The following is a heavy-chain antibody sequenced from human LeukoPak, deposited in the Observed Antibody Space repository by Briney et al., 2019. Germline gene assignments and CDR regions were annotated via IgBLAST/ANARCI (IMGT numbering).Heavy chain of an antibody. V-gene: IGHV1-18*01. CDR3: ARDDSVWFGELSHDY. J-gene: IGHJ4*02. D-gene: IGHD3-10*01. CDR2: ISAYNGNT. CDR1: GYTFTSYG. Sequence: ASVKVSCKASGYTFTSYGISWVRQAPGQGLEWMGWISAYNGNTNYAQKLQGRVTMTTDTSTSTAHMELRSLRSDDTAVYYCARDDSVWFGELSHDYWGQGTLVTVSS.